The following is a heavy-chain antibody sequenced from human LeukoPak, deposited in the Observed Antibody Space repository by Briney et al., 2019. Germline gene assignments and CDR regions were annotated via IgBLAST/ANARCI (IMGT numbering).Heavy chain of an antibody. D-gene: IGHD2-15*01. V-gene: IGHV3-30*04. CDR2: ISYNGSNK. J-gene: IGHJ4*02. CDR3: ARGRNTRSLDY. CDR1: GFPFSFYA. Sequence: GGSLRLSCAASGFPFSFYAMHWVRQAPGKGLEWVGVISYNGSNKYYADSVKGRFTLSRDNSKNMLFLQMNSLRAEDTAVYYCARGRNTRSLDYWGQGTLVTVSS.